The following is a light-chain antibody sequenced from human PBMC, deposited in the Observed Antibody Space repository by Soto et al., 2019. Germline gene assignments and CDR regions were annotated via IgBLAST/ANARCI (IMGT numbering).Light chain of an antibody. CDR3: QQYKSYPLT. CDR2: KAS. CDR1: QTISSW. J-gene: IGKJ4*01. Sequence: DIQMTQSPSTLSGSVGDRVTITCRASQTISSWLAWYQQKPGKAPKLLIYKASTLKSGVPSRFSGSGSGTEFTLTISSVQPEDFATYYCQQYKSYPLTFGGGTKVDIK. V-gene: IGKV1-5*03.